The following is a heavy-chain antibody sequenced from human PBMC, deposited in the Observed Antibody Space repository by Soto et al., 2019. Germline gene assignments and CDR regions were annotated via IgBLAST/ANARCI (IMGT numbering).Heavy chain of an antibody. J-gene: IGHJ6*02. CDR3: ANDPPAYQGDHYAIDV. CDR2: IRAGGIST. V-gene: IGHV3-23*01. CDR1: GFTFSSYA. Sequence: EVQMLGSGGGLVQPGGSLRLSCAASGFTFSSYAMSWVRQAPGKGLEWVSGIRAGGISTYYADSVKGRFTISRDNSKNKLYLQMNSLRAEDTAIYYCANDPPAYQGDHYAIDVWGQGTPVTV.